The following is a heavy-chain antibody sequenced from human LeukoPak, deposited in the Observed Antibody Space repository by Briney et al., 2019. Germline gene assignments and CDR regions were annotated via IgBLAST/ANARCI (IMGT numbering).Heavy chain of an antibody. CDR1: GGTFSSYA. Sequence: GASVKVSCKASGGTFSSYAISWVRQAPGQGLEWMGGIIPIFGTANYAQKFQGRVTITADESTSTAYMELSSLRSEDTAVYYCARDQRVVVVAATDFGDAFDIWGQGAMVTVSS. D-gene: IGHD2-15*01. V-gene: IGHV1-69*13. CDR3: ARDQRVVVVAATDFGDAFDI. J-gene: IGHJ3*02. CDR2: IIPIFGTA.